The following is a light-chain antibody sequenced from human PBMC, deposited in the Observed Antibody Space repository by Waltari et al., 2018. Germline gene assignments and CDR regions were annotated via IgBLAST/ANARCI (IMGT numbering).Light chain of an antibody. CDR1: ASLVYPDGKTY. CDR2: EIS. CDR3: MQGTHWPPT. V-gene: IGKV2-30*01. Sequence: DVVLTQSPLSLPVTPGQPASISCRSSASLVYPDGKTYLNWFQQRPGQSPRRLFSEISRRDPWVPDRFSGSGSGADFTLRITSVEAEDVGIYYCMQGTHWPPTFGEGTTVEIK. J-gene: IGKJ1*01.